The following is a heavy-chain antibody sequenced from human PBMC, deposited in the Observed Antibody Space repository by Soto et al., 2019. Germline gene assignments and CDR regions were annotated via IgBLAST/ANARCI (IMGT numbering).Heavy chain of an antibody. CDR3: ARPPLMGWLVDY. Sequence: QVQLVESGGGVVQPGRSLRLSCAASGFTFSSYAMHWVRQAPGKGLEWVAVISYDGSNKYYADSVKGRFTISRDNSKNTLYLQMNSLRAEDTAVYYCARPPLMGWLVDYWGQGTLVTVSS. J-gene: IGHJ4*02. CDR2: ISYDGSNK. V-gene: IGHV3-30-3*01. D-gene: IGHD6-19*01. CDR1: GFTFSSYA.